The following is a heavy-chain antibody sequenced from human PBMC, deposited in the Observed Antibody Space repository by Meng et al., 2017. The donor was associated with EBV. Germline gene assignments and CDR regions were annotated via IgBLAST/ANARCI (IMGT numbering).Heavy chain of an antibody. Sequence: QVQLVQSAGGVKKPGSSVKVSCKTSGGPFRYYAISWVRQAPGQGLEWLGGFLPRLGAPNYAQKFQDRVTIIADESTSTHSMELNNLRFEDTAMYYCASESGRGFTPDYWGQGTLVTVSS. D-gene: IGHD3-10*01. CDR2: FLPRLGAP. CDR3: ASESGRGFTPDY. V-gene: IGHV1-69*01. J-gene: IGHJ4*02. CDR1: GGPFRYYA.